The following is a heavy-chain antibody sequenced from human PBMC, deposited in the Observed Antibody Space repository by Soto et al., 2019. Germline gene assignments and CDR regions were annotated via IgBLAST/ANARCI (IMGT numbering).Heavy chain of an antibody. Sequence: QVQLVESGGGVVQPGRSLRLSCAASGFTFSSYAMHWVRQAPGQGLEWVAVISYDGSNKYYADSVKGRFTMSRDNSKNTLYLQMNSLRAEDTAVYYCARVNGYRSSTLAYDYWGQGTLVNVSS. CDR2: ISYDGSNK. D-gene: IGHD6-13*01. V-gene: IGHV3-30-3*01. CDR1: GFTFSSYA. J-gene: IGHJ4*02. CDR3: ARVNGYRSSTLAYDY.